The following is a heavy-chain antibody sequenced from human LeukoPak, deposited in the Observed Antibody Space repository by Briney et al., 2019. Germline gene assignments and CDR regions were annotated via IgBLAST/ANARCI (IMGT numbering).Heavy chain of an antibody. V-gene: IGHV1-18*01. CDR2: ISAYNGNT. D-gene: IGHD3-9*01. J-gene: IGHJ5*02. CDR1: GYTFTSYG. CDR3: ARDHSTSNFGWLSLRFDP. Sequence: ASVKVSCKASGYTFTSYGISWVRQAPGQGLERMGWISAYNGNTNYAQKLQGRVTMTTDTSTSTAYMELRSLRSDDTAVYYCARDHSTSNFGWLSLRFDPWGQGTLVTVSS.